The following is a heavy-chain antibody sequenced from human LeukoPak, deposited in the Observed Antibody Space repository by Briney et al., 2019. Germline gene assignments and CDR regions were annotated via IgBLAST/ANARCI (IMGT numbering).Heavy chain of an antibody. Sequence: GGSLRLSCAASGFTFSSYSMNWVRQAPGKGLEWVSYISSSSRTIYYADSVKGRFTISRDNAKNSLYLQMNSLRAEDTAVYYCARASYGDYDYWGQGTLVTVSS. CDR3: ARASYGDYDY. V-gene: IGHV3-48*01. J-gene: IGHJ4*02. CDR1: GFTFSSYS. D-gene: IGHD4-17*01. CDR2: ISSSSRTI.